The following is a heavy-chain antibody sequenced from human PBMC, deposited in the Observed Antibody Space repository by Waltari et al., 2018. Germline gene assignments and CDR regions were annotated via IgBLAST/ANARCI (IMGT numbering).Heavy chain of an antibody. CDR1: GFTFSSYA. V-gene: IGHV3-23*01. D-gene: IGHD1-26*01. CDR3: AKGTSGTYYYALGS. Sequence: EVQLLESGGGLVQPGESLGLSCAASGFTFSSYAVSWVRQAPGKGLEWVSGITGSGGSTYYADSVKGRFTISRDNSKNTLYLQMNSLRAEDTAVYYCAKGTSGTYYYALGSWGQGALVTVSS. J-gene: IGHJ5*02. CDR2: ITGSGGST.